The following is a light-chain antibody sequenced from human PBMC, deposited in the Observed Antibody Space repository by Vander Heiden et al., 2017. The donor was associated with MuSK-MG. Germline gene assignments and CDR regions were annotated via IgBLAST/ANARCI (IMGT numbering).Light chain of an antibody. CDR2: RNN. J-gene: IGLJ1*01. CDR1: SSNIGSQT. V-gene: IGLV1-44*01. CDR3: EAWDDSLNGYV. Sequence: QSVLTQPPSASGTPGQTVVISCSGGSSNIGSQTVNWYQQVPGTAPKLLIYRNNRRPSGVPDRFSGSKSGTSASLAISGLQSEDEADYLCEAWDDSLNGYVFGLGTTVTVL.